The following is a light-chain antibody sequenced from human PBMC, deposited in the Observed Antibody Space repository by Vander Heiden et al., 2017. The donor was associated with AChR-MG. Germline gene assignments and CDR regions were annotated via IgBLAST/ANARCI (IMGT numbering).Light chain of an antibody. CDR3: QQRGT. CDR1: QSVSSSY. CDR2: GAS. J-gene: IGKJ1*01. Sequence: EIVLTQSPGTLSLSPGERATLSCRASQSVSSSYLAGDQQKPGQAPRLLIYGASSRATGIKDRFSGSGSGTDFTRTSSRMEPDDFEGDYGQQRGTFGQGTKVEIK. V-gene: IGKV3-20*01.